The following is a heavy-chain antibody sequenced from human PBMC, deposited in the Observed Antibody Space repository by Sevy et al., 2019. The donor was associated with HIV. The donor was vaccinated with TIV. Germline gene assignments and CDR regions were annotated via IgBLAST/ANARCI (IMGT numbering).Heavy chain of an antibody. V-gene: IGHV3-15*07. CDR2: IKSKTDGGTT. J-gene: IGHJ3*02. Sequence: GGSLRLSCAASGFTFSNAWMNWVRQAPGKGLEWVGRIKSKTDGGTTDYAAPVKGRFTISRDDSKNTLYLQMNSLRDEDTAVYYCASKGGSRPNDAFDTWGQGTMVTVSS. CDR3: ASKGGSRPNDAFDT. D-gene: IGHD3-10*01. CDR1: GFTFSNAW.